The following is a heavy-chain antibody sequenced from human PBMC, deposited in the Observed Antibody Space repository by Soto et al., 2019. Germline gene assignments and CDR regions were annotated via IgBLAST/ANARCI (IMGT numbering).Heavy chain of an antibody. J-gene: IGHJ6*02. CDR3: ARVLLLIPVRYYYYYAMDV. V-gene: IGHV3-30-3*01. Sequence: QVQLVESGGGVVQPGRSLRLSCAASGFTFSNYAMHWVRQAPGKGLEWVAVISYDGSNTYYADSVKGRFSISRDKSKNTLYLEMNSLRTEDTAVYYCARVLLLIPVRYYYYYAMDVWGQGTTVTVSS. D-gene: IGHD2-21*01. CDR1: GFTFSNYA. CDR2: ISYDGSNT.